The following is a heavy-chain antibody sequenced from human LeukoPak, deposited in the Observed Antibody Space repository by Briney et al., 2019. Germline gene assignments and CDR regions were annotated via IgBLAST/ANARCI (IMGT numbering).Heavy chain of an antibody. CDR2: ISGSGGST. CDR1: GFTFSSYA. J-gene: IGHJ6*03. CDR3: AKGTVTTLWNTSPYYYYMDV. Sequence: PGGSLRLSCAASGFTFSSYAMSWVRQAPGQGLEWVSAISGSGGSTYYADSVKGRFTISRDNSKNTLYLQMNSLRAEDTAVYYCAKGTVTTLWNTSPYYYYMDVWGKGTTVTVSS. D-gene: IGHD4-11*01. V-gene: IGHV3-23*01.